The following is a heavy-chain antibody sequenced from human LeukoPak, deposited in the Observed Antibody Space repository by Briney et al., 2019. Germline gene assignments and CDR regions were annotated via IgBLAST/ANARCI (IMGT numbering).Heavy chain of an antibody. CDR3: VRQGGSYQPFDY. V-gene: IGHV5-51*01. J-gene: IGHJ4*02. CDR2: ISPGDSDT. D-gene: IGHD1-26*01. CDR1: GYSFTTHW. Sequence: GESLKISCKGSGYSFTTHWIGWVRQMPGKGLEWMGIISPGDSDTRYSPSFQGQVTISVDKSISTAYVQWSSLQASDTAMYFCVRQGGSYQPFDYWGQGTLVTVSS.